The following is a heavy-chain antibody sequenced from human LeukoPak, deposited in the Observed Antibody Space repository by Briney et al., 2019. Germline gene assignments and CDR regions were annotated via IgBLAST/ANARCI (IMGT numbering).Heavy chain of an antibody. J-gene: IGHJ5*02. D-gene: IGHD6-6*01. CDR2: INPNSGGT. CDR1: GYTFTGYY. CDR3: ARPIAARGLSCDP. V-gene: IGHV1-2*02. Sequence: ASVTVSCKASGYTFTGYYMHWVRQAPGQGLEWMGWINPNSGGTNYAQKFQGRVTMTRDTSICTAYMELSRLRSDDTAVYYCARPIAARGLSCDPWGQGTLVTVSS.